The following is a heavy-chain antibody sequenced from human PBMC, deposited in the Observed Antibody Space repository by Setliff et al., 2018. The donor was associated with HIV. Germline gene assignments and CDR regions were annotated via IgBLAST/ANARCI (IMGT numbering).Heavy chain of an antibody. Sequence: SETLSLTCTVSGGSISSNIYYWGWIRRPPGRGLEWIGSIYYSGNTYYNPSLKRRVTMSVDTSNNQFSLSLTSVTATDTATYYCAGHPAGTPARIDYWGRGTLVTAPQ. D-gene: IGHD2-2*01. V-gene: IGHV4-39*01. CDR2: IYYSGNT. CDR3: AGHPAGTPARIDY. J-gene: IGHJ4*02. CDR1: GGSISSNIYY.